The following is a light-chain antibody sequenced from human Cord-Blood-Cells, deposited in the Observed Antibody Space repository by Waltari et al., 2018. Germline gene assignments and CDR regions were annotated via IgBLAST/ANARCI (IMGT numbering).Light chain of an antibody. CDR2: KAS. V-gene: IGKV1-5*03. CDR1: QSISSR. J-gene: IGKJ1*01. Sequence: DIQLTQSPSTLSASLGDRVTITCRARQSISSRLAWYQQKPGKAPKLLIYKASSIESGVPSRCRGSGSGTEFTLTISGLQPDDFATYYCQQYNSYWTFGQGTKVEIK. CDR3: QQYNSYWT.